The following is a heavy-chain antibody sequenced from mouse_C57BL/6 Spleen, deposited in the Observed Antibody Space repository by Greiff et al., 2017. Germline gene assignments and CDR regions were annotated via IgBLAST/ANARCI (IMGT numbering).Heavy chain of an antibody. J-gene: IGHJ2*01. CDR2: IDPENGDT. CDR1: GFNIKDDY. V-gene: IGHV14-4*01. Sequence: VQLQQSGAELVRPGASVKLSCTASGFNIKDDYMHWVKQRPEQGLEWIGWIDPENGDTEYASKFQGKATITADTSSNTAYLQLSSLTSEDTAVYYCTRRWDFDYWGQGTTLTVCS. CDR3: TRRWDFDY. D-gene: IGHD2-3*01.